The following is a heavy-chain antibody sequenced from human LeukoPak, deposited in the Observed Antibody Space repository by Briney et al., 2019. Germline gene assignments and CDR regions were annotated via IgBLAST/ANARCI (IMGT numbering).Heavy chain of an antibody. CDR2: IGGSGDNT. CDR3: AKMKGHPLPKYYMDV. CDR1: GFTFSGFA. J-gene: IGHJ6*01. V-gene: IGHV3-23*01. D-gene: IGHD1-26*01. Sequence: TGGSLRLSCAPSGFTFSGFAMSWVRRTPGKGLEWVSGIGGSGDNTLYADSVKGRFTISRDNSKNTLYLEMNSLRAEDTAIYYCAKMKGHPLPKYYMDVWGQGTTVTVSS.